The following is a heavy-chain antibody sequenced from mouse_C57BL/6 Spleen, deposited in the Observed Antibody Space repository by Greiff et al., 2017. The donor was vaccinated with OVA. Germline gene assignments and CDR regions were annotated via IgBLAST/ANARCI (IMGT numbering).Heavy chain of an antibody. J-gene: IGHJ3*01. Sequence: VQLQQSGPELVKPGASVKISCKASGYSFTGYYMNWVKQSPEKSLEWIGEINPSTGGTTYNRKFKAKATLTVDKSSSTAYMQLKSLTSEDSAVYYCARRDYGSRFAYWGQGTLVTVSA. CDR2: INPSTGGT. V-gene: IGHV1-42*01. D-gene: IGHD1-1*01. CDR3: ARRDYGSRFAY. CDR1: GYSFTGYY.